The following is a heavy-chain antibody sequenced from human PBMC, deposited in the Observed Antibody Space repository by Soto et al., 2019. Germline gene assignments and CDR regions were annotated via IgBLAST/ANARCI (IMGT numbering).Heavy chain of an antibody. Sequence: PSETLSLTCAVYGGSFSGYYWSWIRQPPGKGLEWIGEINHSGSTNYNPSLKSRVTISVDTSKNQFSLKLSSVTAADTAVYYCAGGIAAAGGFWFDPWGQGTLVPSPQ. V-gene: IGHV4-34*01. CDR3: AGGIAAAGGFWFDP. D-gene: IGHD6-13*01. CDR2: INHSGST. CDR1: GGSFSGYY. J-gene: IGHJ5*02.